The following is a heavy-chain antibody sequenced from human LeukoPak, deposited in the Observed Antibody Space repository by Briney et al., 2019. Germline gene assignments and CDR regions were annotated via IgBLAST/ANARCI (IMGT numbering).Heavy chain of an antibody. V-gene: IGHV3-33*08. CDR2: IWYDGSNQ. J-gene: IGHJ4*02. Sequence: GGSLRLSCAGSGFIFRNYGMHWVRQAPGKGLEWVAVIWYDGSNQYYVDSVKGRFTVSRDNAKNTLYLQMNSLRVEDTAVYYCATDRNSGKYYDYWGQGTLVTVSS. CDR3: ATDRNSGKYYDY. D-gene: IGHD1-26*01. CDR1: GFIFRNYG.